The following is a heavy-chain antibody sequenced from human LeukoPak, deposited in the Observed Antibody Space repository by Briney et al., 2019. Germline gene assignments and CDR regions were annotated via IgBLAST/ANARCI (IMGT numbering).Heavy chain of an antibody. CDR2: IQQDGSEK. CDR3: ARDLSGGTGGY. Sequence: GGSLRLSCAASGFTFRKYWMSWVRQAVGKGLEWVANIQQDGSEKHYVDSVKGRFTISRDNAKNSLYLQMNSLRAEDTADYYCARDLSGGTGGYWGQGTLVTVSS. D-gene: IGHD6-25*01. J-gene: IGHJ4*02. CDR1: GFTFRKYW. V-gene: IGHV3-7*01.